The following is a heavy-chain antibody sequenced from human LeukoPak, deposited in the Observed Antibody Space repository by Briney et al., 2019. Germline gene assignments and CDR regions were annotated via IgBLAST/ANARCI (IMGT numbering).Heavy chain of an antibody. CDR2: IYTSGST. CDR3: ARDGAYDYVWGSYRYIWFDP. J-gene: IGHJ5*02. V-gene: IGHV4-61*02. Sequence: SQTLSLTCTVSGGSISSGSYYWSWIRQPAGKGLEWIGRIYTSGSTNYNPSLKSRVTISVDTSKNQFSLKLSSVAAADTAVYYCARDGAYDYVWGSYRYIWFDPWGQGTLVTVSS. CDR1: GGSISSGSYY. D-gene: IGHD3-16*02.